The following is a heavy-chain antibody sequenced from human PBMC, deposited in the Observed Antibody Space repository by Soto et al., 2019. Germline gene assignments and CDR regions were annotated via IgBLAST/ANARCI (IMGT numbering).Heavy chain of an antibody. D-gene: IGHD2-21*02. CDR2: ISWDGGST. CDR1: GFTFDDYT. V-gene: IGHV3-43*01. J-gene: IGHJ4*02. CDR3: AKDSYGGNSGFDY. Sequence: EVQLVESGGVVVQPGGSLRLSCAASGFTFDDYTMHWVRQAPGKGLEWVSLISWDGGSTYYADSVKGRFTISRDNSKNSLYLQMNSLRTEDTALYYCAKDSYGGNSGFDYWGQGTLVTVSS.